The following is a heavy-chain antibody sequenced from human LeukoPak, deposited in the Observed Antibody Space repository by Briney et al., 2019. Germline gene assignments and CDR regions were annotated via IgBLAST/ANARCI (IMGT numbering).Heavy chain of an antibody. Sequence: GGSLRLSCAASGFTVSSNYMSWVRQAPGKGLEWVSVIYSGGSTYYADSVKGRFTISRDNSKNTLYLRMNSLRAEDTAVYYCAREPYYYDSSGYYYDIFDYWGQGTLVTVSS. D-gene: IGHD3-22*01. CDR3: AREPYYYDSSGYYYDIFDY. CDR2: IYSGGST. V-gene: IGHV3-66*01. CDR1: GFTVSSNY. J-gene: IGHJ4*02.